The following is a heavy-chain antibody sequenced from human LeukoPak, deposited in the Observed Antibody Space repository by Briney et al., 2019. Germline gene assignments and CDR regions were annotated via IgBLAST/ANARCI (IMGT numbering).Heavy chain of an antibody. CDR3: ARGLYYYGSGTNFDY. V-gene: IGHV4-34*01. CDR2: INHSGST. D-gene: IGHD3-10*01. Sequence: SETLSLTCAVYGGSFSGYYWSWIRQPPGKGLEWIGEINHSGSTNYNPSLKSRVTISVDTSKNQSSLKLSSVTAADTAVYYCARGLYYYGSGTNFDYWGQGTLVTVSS. J-gene: IGHJ4*02. CDR1: GGSFSGYY.